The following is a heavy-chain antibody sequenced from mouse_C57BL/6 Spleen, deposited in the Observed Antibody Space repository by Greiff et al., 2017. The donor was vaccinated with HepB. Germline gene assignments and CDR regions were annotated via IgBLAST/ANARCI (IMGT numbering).Heavy chain of an antibody. J-gene: IGHJ3*01. CDR3: AEYSAWFAY. CDR1: GYSITSGYY. V-gene: IGHV3-6*01. Sequence: EVQLQQSGPGLVKPSQSLSLTCSVTGYSITSGYYWNWIRQFPGNKLEWMGYISYDGSNNYNPSLKNRISITRDTSENQFFLKLNSVTTEDTATYYCAEYSAWFAYWGQGTLVTVSA. D-gene: IGHD5-2*01. CDR2: ISYDGSN.